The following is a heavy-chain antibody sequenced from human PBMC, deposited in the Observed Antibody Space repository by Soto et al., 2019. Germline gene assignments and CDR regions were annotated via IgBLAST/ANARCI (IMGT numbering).Heavy chain of an antibody. J-gene: IGHJ5*02. CDR1: GGSISSYY. Sequence: TSETLSLTCTVSGGSISSYYWNWIRQPPGKGLEWIGDIYYSGSTNYNPSLKSRVTISVDTSKNQFSLKLSSVTAADTAVYYCARRGLSSSPDYNWFDPRGQGTLVTVSS. CDR2: IYYSGST. CDR3: ARRGLSSSPDYNWFDP. V-gene: IGHV4-59*08. D-gene: IGHD6-6*01.